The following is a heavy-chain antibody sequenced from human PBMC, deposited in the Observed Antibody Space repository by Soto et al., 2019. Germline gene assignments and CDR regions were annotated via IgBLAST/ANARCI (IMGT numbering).Heavy chain of an antibody. CDR1: GGYISSGAYY. CDR3: ARVADYGDYNDAVDI. J-gene: IGHJ3*02. V-gene: IGHV4-31*03. CDR2: IYYSGIT. Sequence: SETLSLTCTLSGGYISSGAYYWTWIRQHPGKGLEWIGYIYYSGITNYNPSLKSRVTISVDTSKNQFSLKVTSVAAADTAVYYCARVADYGDYNDAVDIWGQGTMVTVSS. D-gene: IGHD4-17*01.